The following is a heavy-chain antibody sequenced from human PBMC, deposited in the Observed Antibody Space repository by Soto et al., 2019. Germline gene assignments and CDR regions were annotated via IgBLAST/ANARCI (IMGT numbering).Heavy chain of an antibody. CDR3: ARGLYGSGSYYLYYYYYMDV. CDR1: GGSFSGYY. J-gene: IGHJ6*03. D-gene: IGHD3-10*01. CDR2: INHSGST. V-gene: IGHV4-34*01. Sequence: SETLSLTCAVYGGSFSGYYWSWIRQPPGKGLEWIGEINHSGSTNYNPSLKSRVTISVDTSKNQFSLKLSSVTAADTAVYYCARGLYGSGSYYLYYYYYMDVWGKGTTVTVSS.